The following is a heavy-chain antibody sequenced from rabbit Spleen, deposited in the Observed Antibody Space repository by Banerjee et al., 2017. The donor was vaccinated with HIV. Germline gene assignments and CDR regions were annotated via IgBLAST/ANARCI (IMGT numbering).Heavy chain of an antibody. Sequence: QEQLEESGGGLVKPEGSLTLTCKASGFDFSNYGVSWVRQAPGKGLEWIGYIDPIFGRTYYANWVNGRFTISSHNAQNTLYLQLNSLTAADTATYFCVRDLGYDDYSEKGYFNLWGQGTLVTVS. V-gene: IGHV1S47*01. CDR3: VRDLGYDDYSEKGYFNL. CDR2: IDPIFGRT. J-gene: IGHJ4*01. D-gene: IGHD2-1*01. CDR1: GFDFSNYG.